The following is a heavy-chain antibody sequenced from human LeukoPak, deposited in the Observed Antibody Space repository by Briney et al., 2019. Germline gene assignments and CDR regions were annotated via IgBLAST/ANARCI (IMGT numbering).Heavy chain of an antibody. J-gene: IGHJ3*02. CDR3: AKTLLEYSSLRWYAFDI. CDR1: GYTFTSYG. Sequence: ASVKVSCKASGYTFTSYGISWVRQAPGQGLEWMGWINPNSGGTNYAQKFQGRVTMTRDTSISTAYMELSRLRSDDTAVYYCAKTLLEYSSLRWYAFDIWGQGTMVTVSS. D-gene: IGHD6-6*01. V-gene: IGHV1-2*02. CDR2: INPNSGGT.